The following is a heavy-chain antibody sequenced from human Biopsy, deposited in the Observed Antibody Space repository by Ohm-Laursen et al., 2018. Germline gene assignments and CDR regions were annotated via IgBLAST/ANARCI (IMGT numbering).Heavy chain of an antibody. J-gene: IGHJ4*02. D-gene: IGHD1-26*01. V-gene: IGHV1-69*13. CDR2: IIPIFGTA. Sequence: VKISCKASGGTFTNYAISWVRQAPGQGLEWMGGIIPIFGTANYAQKFQGRVTIIADESTSTAYMELSSLRSDDTAVYYCARDALGGGSYRFFYWGQGSLVTVSS. CDR3: ARDALGGGSYRFFY. CDR1: GGTFTNYA.